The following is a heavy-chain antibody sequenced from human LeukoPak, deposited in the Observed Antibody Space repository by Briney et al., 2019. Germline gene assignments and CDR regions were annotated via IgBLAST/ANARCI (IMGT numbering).Heavy chain of an antibody. J-gene: IGHJ4*02. CDR3: AKRKLLWFGEPIDY. Sequence: QTGGSLRLSCAASGFTFSSYAMSWVRQAPGKGLEWVSAISGSGGSTYYADSVKGRFTISRDNSKNTLYLQMNSLRAEDTAVYYCAKRKLLWFGEPIDYWGQGTLVTVSS. CDR1: GFTFSSYA. V-gene: IGHV3-23*01. D-gene: IGHD3-10*01. CDR2: ISGSGGST.